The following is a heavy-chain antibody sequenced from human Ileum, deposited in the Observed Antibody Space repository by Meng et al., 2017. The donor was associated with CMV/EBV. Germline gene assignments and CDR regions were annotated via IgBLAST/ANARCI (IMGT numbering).Heavy chain of an antibody. D-gene: IGHD2-2*02. CDR1: GFTFSSYG. V-gene: IGHV3-33*06. J-gene: IGHJ5*02. CDR3: AKDVTSRVVPAAITPNWFDP. CDR2: IWYDGSNK. Sequence: GGSLRLSCAASGFTFSSYGMHWVRQAPGKGLEWVAVIWYDGSNKYYADSVKGRFTISRDNSKNTLYLQMNSLRAEDTAVYYCAKDVTSRVVPAAITPNWFDPWGQGNRVNCSS.